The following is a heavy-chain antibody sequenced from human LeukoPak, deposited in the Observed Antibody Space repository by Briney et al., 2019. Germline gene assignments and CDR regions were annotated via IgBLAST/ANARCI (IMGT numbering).Heavy chain of an antibody. CDR3: AKDRYSNYDY. D-gene: IGHD4-11*01. J-gene: IGHJ4*02. Sequence: SCKASGGTFSSYAMSWVRQAPGKGLEWVSAISGSGGSTYYADSVKGRFTISRDNSKNTLYLQMNSLRAEDTAVYYCAKDRYSNYDYWGQGTLVTVSS. CDR2: ISGSGGST. CDR1: GGTFSSYA. V-gene: IGHV3-23*01.